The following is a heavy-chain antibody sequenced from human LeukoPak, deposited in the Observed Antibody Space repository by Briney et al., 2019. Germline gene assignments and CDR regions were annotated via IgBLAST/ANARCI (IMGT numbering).Heavy chain of an antibody. CDR1: GFTFSSYW. Sequence: GGSLRLSXAASGFTFSSYWMSWVRQAPGKGLEWVANIKQDGSEKYYVDSVKGRFTISRDNAKNSLYLQMNSLRAEDTAVYYCARDAEYLYYYYYYYMDVWGTGTTVTVSS. D-gene: IGHD6-6*01. CDR3: ARDAEYLYYYYYYYMDV. V-gene: IGHV3-7*01. CDR2: IKQDGSEK. J-gene: IGHJ6*03.